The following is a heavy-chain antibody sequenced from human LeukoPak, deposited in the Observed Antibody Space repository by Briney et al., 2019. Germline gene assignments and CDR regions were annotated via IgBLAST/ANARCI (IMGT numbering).Heavy chain of an antibody. V-gene: IGHV3-23*01. CDR2: IGGRGGST. CDR1: GFTFSSHT. D-gene: IGHD2/OR15-2a*01. Sequence: GGSLRLSCAGSGFTFSSHTMTWVRQAAGKGLEWVSAIGGRGGSTYYADSVKGRFTISRDNSKNTLYLQMNSLRAEDTAVYYCAKVSLNFVAPFDYWGQGTLVTVSS. CDR3: AKVSLNFVAPFDY. J-gene: IGHJ4*02.